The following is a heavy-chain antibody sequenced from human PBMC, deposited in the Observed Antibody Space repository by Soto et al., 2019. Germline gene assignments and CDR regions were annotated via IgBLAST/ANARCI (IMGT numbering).Heavy chain of an antibody. CDR2: MYHRGCT. V-gene: IGHV4-30-2*01. D-gene: IGHD3-22*01. Sequence: LSITYAVSVGSFCSGGWSWSWVRQPIGKGLKWNWYMYHRGCTYYNPSLKSRVTISIDRSKNQFSLKLISVTAADTALYYCARVGGVYYYDSSVDYWGQGTLVTVTS. CDR3: ARVGGVYYYDSSVDY. CDR1: VGSFCSGGWS. J-gene: IGHJ4*02.